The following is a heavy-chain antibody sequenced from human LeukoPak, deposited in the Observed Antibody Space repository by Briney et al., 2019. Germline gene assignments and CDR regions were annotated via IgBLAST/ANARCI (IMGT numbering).Heavy chain of an antibody. J-gene: IGHJ4*02. V-gene: IGHV4-30-4*08. D-gene: IGHD2-21*02. Sequence: SETLSLTCTVSGGSISGSSYYWGWIRQPPGKGLEWIGYIYYSGSTYYNPSLKSRVTISVDTSKNQFSLKLSSVTAADTAVYYCARAGGGDLKFDYWGQGTLVTVSS. CDR2: IYYSGST. CDR1: GGSISGSSYY. CDR3: ARAGGGDLKFDY.